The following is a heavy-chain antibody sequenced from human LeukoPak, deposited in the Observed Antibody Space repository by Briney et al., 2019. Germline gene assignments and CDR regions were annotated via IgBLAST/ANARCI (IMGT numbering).Heavy chain of an antibody. V-gene: IGHV1-18*01. CDR1: GYTFTSYG. D-gene: IGHD3-10*01. Sequence: ASVKVSCKASGYTFTSYGISWVRQAPGQGLEWMGWISAYNGNTNYAQKLQGRVTMTTDTSTSTAYMELRSLRSDDTAVYYCARGLYYYGSGSYLGRSDWFDPWGQGTLVTVSS. J-gene: IGHJ5*02. CDR3: ARGLYYYGSGSYLGRSDWFDP. CDR2: ISAYNGNT.